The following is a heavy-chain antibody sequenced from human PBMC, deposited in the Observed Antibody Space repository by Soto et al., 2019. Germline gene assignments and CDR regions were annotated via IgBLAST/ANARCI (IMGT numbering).Heavy chain of an antibody. Sequence: EVQLVESGGGLIQPGGSLRLSCAASGFTVSSNYMSWVRQAPGKGLEWVSVIYSGGSTYYADSVKGRFTISRDNSKNTLYRQMNSLRAEDTGVYYCASQIAGTTSYYRGQGTLVTGSS. CDR3: ASQIAGTTSYY. D-gene: IGHD1-1*01. CDR1: GFTVSSNY. J-gene: IGHJ4*02. CDR2: IYSGGST. V-gene: IGHV3-53*01.